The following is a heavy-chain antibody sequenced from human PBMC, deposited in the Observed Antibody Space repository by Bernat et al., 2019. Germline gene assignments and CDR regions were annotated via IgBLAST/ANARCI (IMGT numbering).Heavy chain of an antibody. CDR2: IWYDGNNK. CDR1: GFTFNNYG. CDR3: ARLGSSWSFDY. Sequence: QVQLVESGGGVVQPGRSLRLSCAASGFTFNNYGMHWVRQVPGKGLEWVAVIWYDGNNKYYADSVKGRFTISRDKSKNTLYLQMNSLGAEDTAVYYCARLGSSWSFDYWGQGTLVTVSS. J-gene: IGHJ4*02. D-gene: IGHD6-13*01. V-gene: IGHV3-33*01.